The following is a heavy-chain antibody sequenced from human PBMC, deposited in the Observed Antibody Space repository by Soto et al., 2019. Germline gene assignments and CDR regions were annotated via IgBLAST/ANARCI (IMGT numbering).Heavy chain of an antibody. V-gene: IGHV3-23*01. Sequence: GGSLRLSCAASGFTFSNYAMSWVRQAPGKGLEWVSTIIYSGATIYYADAVKGRFTISRDNSKNTLYLQMSSLRPEDTAVYYCARKIASCGGDCYTCFDSWGQGT. CDR2: IIYSGATI. D-gene: IGHD2-21*02. CDR1: GFTFSNYA. J-gene: IGHJ4*02. CDR3: ARKIASCGGDCYTCFDS.